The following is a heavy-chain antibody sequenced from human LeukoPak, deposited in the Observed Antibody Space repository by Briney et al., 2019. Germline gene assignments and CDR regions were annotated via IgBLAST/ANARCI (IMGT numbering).Heavy chain of an antibody. CDR3: AKATESRRGSSDY. Sequence: GGSLRLSCAASGFTFSSYSMNWVRQAPGKGLEWVSYISSSSSTTYYADSVKGRFTISRDNSKNTLYLQVNSLRAEDTAVYYCAKATESRRGSSDYWGQGTLVTVSS. CDR2: ISSSSSTT. J-gene: IGHJ4*02. CDR1: GFTFSSYS. V-gene: IGHV3-48*01. D-gene: IGHD2-15*01.